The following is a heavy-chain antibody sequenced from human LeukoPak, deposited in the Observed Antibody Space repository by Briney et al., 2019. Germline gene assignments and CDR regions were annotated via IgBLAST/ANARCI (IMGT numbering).Heavy chain of an antibody. CDR3: ARTRPTVEGWGFDY. CDR1: GYTFNNFG. J-gene: IGHJ4*02. V-gene: IGHV1-18*01. D-gene: IGHD4-23*01. CDR2: ISCYDGNT. Sequence: ASVKVSCKASGYTFNNFGKTWVRQAPGQGLEWMGWISCYDGNTNYAQKFQGRVTLTTDTSTTTAYMELRSVTSDDTAVYYCARTRPTVEGWGFDYWGQGTLVTVSS.